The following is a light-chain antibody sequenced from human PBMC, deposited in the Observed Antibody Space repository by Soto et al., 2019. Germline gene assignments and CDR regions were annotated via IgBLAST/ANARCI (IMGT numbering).Light chain of an antibody. CDR1: QSVSSSY. Sequence: EIVLTQSPATLSLSPGERATLSCRASQSVSSSYLAWYQQKPGQAPRLLIYDASSRATGIPDRFSGSGSGTDSTLTISRLEPEDFAVYYCQQYGSSPWTFGQGTKV. V-gene: IGKV3-20*01. J-gene: IGKJ1*01. CDR2: DAS. CDR3: QQYGSSPWT.